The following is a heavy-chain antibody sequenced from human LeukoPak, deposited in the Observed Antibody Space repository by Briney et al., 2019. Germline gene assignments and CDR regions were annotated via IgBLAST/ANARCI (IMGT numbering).Heavy chain of an antibody. CDR2: IYYSGST. CDR3: ARHRPWEYYFDY. CDR1: GGSISSSSYY. D-gene: IGHD1-26*01. J-gene: IGHJ4*02. V-gene: IGHV4-39*01. Sequence: SETLSLTCTVSGGSISSSSYYRGWIRQPPGQGLEWIGSIYYSGSTYYNPSLKSRVTISVDTSKNQFSLKLSSVTAADTAVYYCARHRPWEYYFDYWGQGTLVTVSS.